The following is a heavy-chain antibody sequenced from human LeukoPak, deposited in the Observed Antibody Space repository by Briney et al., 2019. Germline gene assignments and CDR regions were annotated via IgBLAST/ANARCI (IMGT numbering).Heavy chain of an antibody. CDR1: GGSISSYY. J-gene: IGHJ4*02. CDR2: IYYSGST. Sequence: SETLSLTCTVSGGSISSYYWSWIRQPAGKGLEWIGYIYYSGSTNYNPSLKSRVTISVDTSKNQFSLKLSSVTAADTAVYYCARGGMGAYGDPYYFDYWGQGTLVTVSS. V-gene: IGHV4-59*01. D-gene: IGHD4-17*01. CDR3: ARGGMGAYGDPYYFDY.